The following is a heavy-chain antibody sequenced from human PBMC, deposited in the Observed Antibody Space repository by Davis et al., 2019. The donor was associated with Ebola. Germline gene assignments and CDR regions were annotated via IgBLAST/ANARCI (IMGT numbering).Heavy chain of an antibody. V-gene: IGHV3-23*01. CDR1: GFTFSSYA. CDR3: ARDPGYCSGGSCSNWFDT. D-gene: IGHD2-15*01. Sequence: GGSLRLSCAASGFTFSSYAMSWVRQAPGKGLEWVSGISGSGATTYYADSVKGRFTISRDNAKNSLYLQMNSLRDEDTAVYYCARDPGYCSGGSCSNWFDTWGQGTLVTVSS. CDR2: ISGSGATT. J-gene: IGHJ5*02.